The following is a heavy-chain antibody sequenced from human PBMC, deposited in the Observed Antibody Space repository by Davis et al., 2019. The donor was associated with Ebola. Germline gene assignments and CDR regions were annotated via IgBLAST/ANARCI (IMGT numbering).Heavy chain of an antibody. Sequence: GSLRRSCTVSGGSISSYDGSWVRRPPGKGLEWIGYIYYRGSTNCNPSLKSRVTLSLDTSENQFSLNLTSVTAADSAVYYCARGWDSSGWQNWGQGTLVTVSS. V-gene: IGHV4-59*13. J-gene: IGHJ4*02. CDR3: ARGWDSSGWQN. CDR2: IYYRGST. D-gene: IGHD6-19*01. CDR1: GGSISSYD.